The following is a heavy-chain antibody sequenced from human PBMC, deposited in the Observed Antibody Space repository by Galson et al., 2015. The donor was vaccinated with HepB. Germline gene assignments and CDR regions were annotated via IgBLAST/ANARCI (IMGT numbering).Heavy chain of an antibody. Sequence: TLSLTCSVSGGSVNSEDFYWHWIRESPIKGLEWIGYIYYSGTTDYNPSLKSRVSISLDTSQNQVSLTLTSVTAADTARYYCARGEPFINLLRGHINEWGQGILVTVSS. CDR2: IYYSGTT. J-gene: IGHJ4*02. V-gene: IGHV4-61*08. D-gene: IGHD3-10*01. CDR1: GGSVNSEDFY. CDR3: ARGEPFINLLRGHINE.